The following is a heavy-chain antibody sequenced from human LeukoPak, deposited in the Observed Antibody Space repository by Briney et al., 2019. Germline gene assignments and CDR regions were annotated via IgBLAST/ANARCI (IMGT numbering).Heavy chain of an antibody. V-gene: IGHV4-30-4*01. CDR2: IFYSGST. CDR1: GDSISSGNYY. Sequence: SETLSLTCTVSGDSISSGNYYWSWIRQPPGKGLEWIGYIFYSGSTYYNPSLKSRVTISVDTSKNQFSLKLSSVTAADTAVYYCAADVIAAKEYFDYWGQGTLATVPS. J-gene: IGHJ4*02. D-gene: IGHD6-25*01. CDR3: AADVIAAKEYFDY.